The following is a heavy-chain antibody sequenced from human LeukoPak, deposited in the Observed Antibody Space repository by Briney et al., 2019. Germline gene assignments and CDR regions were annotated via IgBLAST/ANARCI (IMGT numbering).Heavy chain of an antibody. CDR3: ARVLDYYDSSGYYYFDS. J-gene: IGHJ4*02. D-gene: IGHD3-22*01. CDR2: IKQDGSEK. Sequence: PGGSLRLSCAVSVFIFSIYWMSWVRQAPGKGLEWVTNIKQDGSEKYYVDSVKGRFTISRDNAKNSLYLQMNSLRAEDTAVYYCARVLDYYDSSGYYYFDSWGQGTLVTVSS. V-gene: IGHV3-7*01. CDR1: VFIFSIYW.